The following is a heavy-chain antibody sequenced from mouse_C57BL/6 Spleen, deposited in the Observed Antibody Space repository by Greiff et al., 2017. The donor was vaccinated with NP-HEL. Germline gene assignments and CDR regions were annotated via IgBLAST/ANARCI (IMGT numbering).Heavy chain of an antibody. CDR3: ARSPDYSNYPYAMDY. CDR2: IWSGGST. CDR1: GFSLTSYG. Sequence: VQLVESGPGLVQPSQSLSITCTVSGFSLTSYGVHWVRQSPGKGLEWLGVIWSGGSTDYNAAFISRLSISKDNSKSQVFFKMNRLQADDTAIYYCARSPDYSNYPYAMDYWGQGTSVTVSS. D-gene: IGHD2-5*01. J-gene: IGHJ4*01. V-gene: IGHV2-2*01.